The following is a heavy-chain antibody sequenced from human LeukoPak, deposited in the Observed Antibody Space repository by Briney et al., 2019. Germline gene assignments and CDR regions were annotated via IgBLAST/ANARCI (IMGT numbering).Heavy chain of an antibody. Sequence: SETLSLTCTVSGGSISSSSYYWGSIRQPPAKGLEWIGSIYYSGSTYYNPSLKSRVTISVDTSKNQFSLKLSSVTAADTAVYYCACGYSSSWYTLQYEYWYFDLWGRGTLVTVSS. J-gene: IGHJ2*01. D-gene: IGHD6-13*01. CDR3: ACGYSSSWYTLQYEYWYFDL. CDR1: GGSISSSSYY. CDR2: IYYSGST. V-gene: IGHV4-39*01.